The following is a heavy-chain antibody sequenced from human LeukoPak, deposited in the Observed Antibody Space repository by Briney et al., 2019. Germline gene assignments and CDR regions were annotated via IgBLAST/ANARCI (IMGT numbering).Heavy chain of an antibody. D-gene: IGHD3-22*01. CDR2: IIPIFGTA. Sequence: SVKVSCKASGGTFSSYAISWVRQAPGQGLEWMGRIIPIFGTANYAQKFQGRVTITTDESTSTAYMGLSSLRSEDMAVYYCATSPYITMIVVGPFDYWGQGTLVTVSS. J-gene: IGHJ4*02. V-gene: IGHV1-69*05. CDR3: ATSPYITMIVVGPFDY. CDR1: GGTFSSYA.